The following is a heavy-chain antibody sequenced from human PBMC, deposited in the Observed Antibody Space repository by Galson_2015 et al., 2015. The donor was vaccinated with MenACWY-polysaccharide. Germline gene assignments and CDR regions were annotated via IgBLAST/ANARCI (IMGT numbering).Heavy chain of an antibody. J-gene: IGHJ5*02. V-gene: IGHV3-7*01. Sequence: SLRLSCAASGFTFSAIWMSWVRQAPGKGLEWVALMNVDGSQQYYMDSVKGRFAISRDNAKNSLYLQINSLRAEDTAVYYCARDPNWGSSFGPWGQGTLVTVSS. D-gene: IGHD7-27*01. CDR2: MNVDGSQQ. CDR3: ARDPNWGSSFGP. CDR1: GFTFSAIW.